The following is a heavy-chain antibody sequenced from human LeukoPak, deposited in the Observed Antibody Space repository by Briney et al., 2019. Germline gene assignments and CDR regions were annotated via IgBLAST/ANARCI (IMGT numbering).Heavy chain of an antibody. CDR2: FYYTGLT. Sequence: PSETLSLTCTVSGGSMSGYYWSWIRQTPAGGLEWIGYFYYTGLTRSNPSFKSRVTIAGDTSKNQFSLRLTSMTAADTAVYYCVRDGLVGTSGSFDIWGQGTMVTVSS. J-gene: IGHJ3*02. CDR1: GGSMSGYY. D-gene: IGHD1-26*01. V-gene: IGHV4-59*01. CDR3: VRDGLVGTSGSFDI.